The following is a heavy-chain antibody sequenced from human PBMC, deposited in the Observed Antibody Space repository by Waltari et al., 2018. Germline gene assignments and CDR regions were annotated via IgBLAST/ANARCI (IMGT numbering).Heavy chain of an antibody. D-gene: IGHD3-22*01. V-gene: IGHV1-46*01. CDR1: GYTFTSYY. CDR3: ARLTERGSGYYY. CDR2: INPSGGST. Sequence: QVQLVQSGAEVKKPGASVKVSCKASGYTFTSYYMHWVRQAPGQGLEWMGIINPSGGSTSYAQKFQGRVTITTDESTSTAYMELSSLRSEDTAVYYCARLTERGSGYYYWGQGTLVTVSS. J-gene: IGHJ4*02.